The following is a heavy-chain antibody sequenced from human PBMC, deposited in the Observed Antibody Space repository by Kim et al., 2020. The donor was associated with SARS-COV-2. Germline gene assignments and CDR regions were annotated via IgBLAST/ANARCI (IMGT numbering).Heavy chain of an antibody. CDR3: ARNPLITMIAVAPGYYYGMDV. CDR2: TYYSGST. CDR1: GGSISSSGYY. D-gene: IGHD3-22*01. Sequence: SETLSLTCTVSGGSISSSGYYWGWIRQPPGKGLEWIGCTYYSGSTYYNPSLKSRVTISVDTSKNQFSLKLSSVTAADTAVYYCARNPLITMIAVAPGYYYGMDVSGQGTTVTLSS. V-gene: IGHV4-39*01. J-gene: IGHJ6*02.